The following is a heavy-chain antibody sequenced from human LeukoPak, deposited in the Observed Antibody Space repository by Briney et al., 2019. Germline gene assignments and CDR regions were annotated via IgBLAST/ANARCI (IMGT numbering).Heavy chain of an antibody. CDR1: GGSISSGGYY. CDR3: ARAGVGTCLWFDP. Sequence: SQTLSLTCTVSGGSISSGGYYWSWIRQHPGKGLEWIGYIYYSGSTYYNPSLKSRVTISVDTSKNRFSLKLSSVTAADTAVYYCARAGVGTCLWFDPWGQGTLVTVSS. J-gene: IGHJ5*02. V-gene: IGHV4-31*03. D-gene: IGHD1-1*01. CDR2: IYYSGST.